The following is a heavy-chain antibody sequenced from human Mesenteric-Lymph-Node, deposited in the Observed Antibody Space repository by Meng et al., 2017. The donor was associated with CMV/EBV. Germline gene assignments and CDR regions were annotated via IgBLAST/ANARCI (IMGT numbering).Heavy chain of an antibody. CDR3: AKDMWEYQLPDGS. CDR2: ISGSGSTT. D-gene: IGHD2-2*01. Sequence: GGSLRLSCAASGFTFRSYTMSWVRQAPGKGLEWVAGISGSGSTTKYSASVEGRFTISRDNSKDTLFLQMNRLGAEDTALYFCAKDMWEYQLPDGSWGQGTLVTVS. CDR1: GFTFRSYT. J-gene: IGHJ5*02. V-gene: IGHV3-23*01.